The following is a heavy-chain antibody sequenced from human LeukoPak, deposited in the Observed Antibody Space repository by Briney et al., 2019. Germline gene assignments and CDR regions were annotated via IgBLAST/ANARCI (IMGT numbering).Heavy chain of an antibody. D-gene: IGHD5-18*01. CDR1: GGSFSGYY. Sequence: SETLSLTCAVYGGSFSGYYWSWIRQPPGEGLEWIGEINHSGSTNYNPSLKSRVTISIDTSKNQFSLKLSSVTAADTAVYYCARGQIQLWSPTYIDYWGQGTLVTVSS. CDR2: INHSGST. J-gene: IGHJ4*02. V-gene: IGHV4-34*01. CDR3: ARGQIQLWSPTYIDY.